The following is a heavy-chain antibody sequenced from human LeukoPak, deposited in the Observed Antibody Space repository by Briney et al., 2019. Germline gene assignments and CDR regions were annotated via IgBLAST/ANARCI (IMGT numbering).Heavy chain of an antibody. V-gene: IGHV1-18*01. CDR3: ARVSIAVAGTSTNYFDY. Sequence: ASVKVSCKATGYIFTSYGISWVRQAPGQGLEWMGWISSYNGNRNYAQKFQGRVTMNTDTSTSTANMELRSLRSDDTAVYHCARVSIAVAGTSTNYFDYWGQGTLVTVSS. CDR1: GYIFTSYG. CDR2: ISSYNGNR. D-gene: IGHD6-19*01. J-gene: IGHJ4*02.